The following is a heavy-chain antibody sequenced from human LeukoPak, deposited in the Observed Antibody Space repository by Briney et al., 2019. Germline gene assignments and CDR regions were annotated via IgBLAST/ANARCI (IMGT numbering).Heavy chain of an antibody. Sequence: GGSLRLSCAASGFTFSSYGMHWVRQAPGKGLEWVAVIWYDGSNKYYADSVKGRFTISRDNSKNTLYLQMNSLRAEDTAVYYCARGGIAAAGPLDYWGQGTLVTVSS. J-gene: IGHJ4*02. CDR2: IWYDGSNK. V-gene: IGHV3-33*01. CDR3: ARGGIAAAGPLDY. D-gene: IGHD6-13*01. CDR1: GFTFSSYG.